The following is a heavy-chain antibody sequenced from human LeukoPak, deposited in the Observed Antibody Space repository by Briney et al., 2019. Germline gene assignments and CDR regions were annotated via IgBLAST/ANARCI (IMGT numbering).Heavy chain of an antibody. D-gene: IGHD3-10*01. CDR3: VRFGEFALDY. J-gene: IGHJ4*02. V-gene: IGHV3-74*01. CDR2: VNSDGSST. CDR1: GFTFRNHW. Sequence: GGSLRLSCAVSGFTFRNHWMHWVRQAPGKGLVWVSRVNSDGSSTRYADSVKGRFTISRDNAKNTLYLQMNSLRVEDTAVYYCVRFGEFALDYWGQGTVVTVSS.